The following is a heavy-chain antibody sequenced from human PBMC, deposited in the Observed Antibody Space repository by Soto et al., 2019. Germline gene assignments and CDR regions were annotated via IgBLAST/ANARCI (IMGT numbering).Heavy chain of an antibody. CDR3: ANLPLYGSGFDC. D-gene: IGHD3-10*01. J-gene: IGHJ4*02. V-gene: IGHV3-9*01. CDR1: GFTFDDYA. Sequence: EVQLVESGGALVQPGGSLRLSCTASGFTFDDYAIHWVRQAPGKGLEWISVISWNGDATGYADSVKGRFTISRDNAKNSLYLQMNSLRTEDTAMYFCANLPLYGSGFDCWGQGTLVNVAS. CDR2: ISWNGDAT.